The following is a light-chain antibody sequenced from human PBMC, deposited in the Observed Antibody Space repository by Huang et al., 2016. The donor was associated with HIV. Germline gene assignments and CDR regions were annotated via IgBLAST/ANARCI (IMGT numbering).Light chain of an antibody. V-gene: IGKV3D-15*01. CDR1: QTVNNN. CDR3: QQYNNWPPWT. Sequence: EIVMTQSPATLSVFPGERATLSCRASQTVNNNLAWYQQKPGQAPRLLIYGAFTRATCSPVRCGASGSGTEFTLAISSLQSEDFAVYYCQQYNNWPPWTFGQGTKVEIK. J-gene: IGKJ1*01. CDR2: GAF.